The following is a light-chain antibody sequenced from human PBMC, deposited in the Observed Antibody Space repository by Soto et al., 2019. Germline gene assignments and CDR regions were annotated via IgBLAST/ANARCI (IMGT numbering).Light chain of an antibody. Sequence: QSVLTQPASVSGSPGQSITISCTGTSSNVGSYKLVSWYQQHPGKAPKLMIFEVNKRPSGVSNRFSGSKSGNTASLTISGLQAEDEADYYCSSYTSSSTHYVFGTGTKLTVL. J-gene: IGLJ1*01. V-gene: IGLV2-14*02. CDR3: SSYTSSSTHYV. CDR2: EVN. CDR1: SSNVGSYKL.